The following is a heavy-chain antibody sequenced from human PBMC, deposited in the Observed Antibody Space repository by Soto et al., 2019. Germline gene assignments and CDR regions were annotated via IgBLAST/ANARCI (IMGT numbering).Heavy chain of an antibody. Sequence: EVQLVESGGGLVKPGGSLRLSCAASGFTFTNAWMSWVRQATGKGLAWAGRIKSKTDSGTTDYAAPVKGRFTISRDDAKATLYLQMNILKTGATAVYYCSTARGTYGAEYFRHGGQGTLCTVSS. D-gene: IGHD4-17*01. J-gene: IGHJ1*01. CDR3: STARGTYGAEYFRH. CDR1: GFTFTNAW. V-gene: IGHV3-15*01. CDR2: IKSKTDSGTT.